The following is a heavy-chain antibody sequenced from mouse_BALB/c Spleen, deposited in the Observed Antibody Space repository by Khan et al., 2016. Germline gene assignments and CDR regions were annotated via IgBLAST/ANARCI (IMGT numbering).Heavy chain of an antibody. Sequence: VQLQQSGAELVKPGASVKLSCTASGFNIKDTYMHWVKQRPEQGLEWIGRIDPANGNTKYDPKFQGKATITADTSSNTAYLQLSSLTSEDTAVCYCAGGRTAFAYWGQGTLVTVSA. CDR2: IDPANGNT. CDR1: GFNIKDTY. J-gene: IGHJ3*01. V-gene: IGHV14-3*02. CDR3: AGGRTAFAY. D-gene: IGHD4-1*01.